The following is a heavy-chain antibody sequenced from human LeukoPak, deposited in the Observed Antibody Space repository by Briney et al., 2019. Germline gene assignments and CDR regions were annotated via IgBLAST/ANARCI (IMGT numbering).Heavy chain of an antibody. CDR2: MNPNSGNT. V-gene: IGHV1-8*01. D-gene: IGHD6-19*01. J-gene: IGHJ6*02. Sequence: ASVKVSCKVSGYTFTSYDINWVRQATGQGLEWMGWMNPNSGNTGYAQKFQGRVTMTRNTSISTAYMELSSLRSEDTAVYYCARWGWSERGYYYGMDVWGQGTTVTVSS. CDR3: ARWGWSERGYYYGMDV. CDR1: GYTFTSYD.